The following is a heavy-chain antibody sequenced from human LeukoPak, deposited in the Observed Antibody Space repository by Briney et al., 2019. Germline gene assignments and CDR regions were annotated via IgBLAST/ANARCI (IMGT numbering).Heavy chain of an antibody. V-gene: IGHV1-8*03. CDR3: ARDQSQGIAAAGTFDY. J-gene: IGHJ4*02. D-gene: IGHD6-13*01. Sequence: ASVEVSCKASGYTFTSYDINWVRQATGQGLEWMGWMNPNSGNTGYAQKFQGRVTITRNTSISTAYMELSSLRSEDTAVYYCARDQSQGIAAAGTFDYWGQGTLVTVSS. CDR2: MNPNSGNT. CDR1: GYTFTSYD.